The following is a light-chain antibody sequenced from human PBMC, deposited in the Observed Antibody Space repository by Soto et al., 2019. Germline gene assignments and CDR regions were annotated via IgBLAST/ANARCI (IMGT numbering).Light chain of an antibody. V-gene: IGKV1-27*01. Sequence: DVQMTQSPSSLSASVGDRVIITCRASQGISNYLAWYQHKPGNAPKVLIYAATTLQSGVPSRFSGSGSGTDFILTISSLQPEDVATYYCQKYNSAPWTFGQGTKVDIK. CDR1: QGISNY. CDR3: QKYNSAPWT. J-gene: IGKJ1*01. CDR2: AAT.